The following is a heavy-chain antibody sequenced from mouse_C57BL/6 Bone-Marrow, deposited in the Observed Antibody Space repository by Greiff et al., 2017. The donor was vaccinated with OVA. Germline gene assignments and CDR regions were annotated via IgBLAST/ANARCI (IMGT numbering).Heavy chain of an antibody. CDR3: ARRVYGSSHYYAMDY. Sequence: DVKLQESGPELVKPGASVKISCKASGYSFTGYYMNWVKQSPEKSLEWIGEINPSTGGTTYNQKFKAKATLTVDKSSSTAYMQLKSLTSEDSAVYYCARRVYGSSHYYAMDYWGQGTSVTVSS. J-gene: IGHJ4*01. CDR2: INPSTGGT. CDR1: GYSFTGYY. V-gene: IGHV1-42*01. D-gene: IGHD1-1*01.